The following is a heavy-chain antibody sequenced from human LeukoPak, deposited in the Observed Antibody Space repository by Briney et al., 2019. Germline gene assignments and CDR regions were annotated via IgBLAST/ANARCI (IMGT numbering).Heavy chain of an antibody. D-gene: IGHD5-18*01. J-gene: IGHJ4*02. CDR3: AKDLRGYSYGDLIDY. Sequence: GRSLRLSCAASGFTFSSYGMHWVRQAPGKGLEWVAVISYDGSNKYYADSVKGRFTISRDNSKNTLYLQMNSLRAEDTAAYYCAKDLRGYSYGDLIDYWGQGTLVTVSS. CDR2: ISYDGSNK. V-gene: IGHV3-30*18. CDR1: GFTFSSYG.